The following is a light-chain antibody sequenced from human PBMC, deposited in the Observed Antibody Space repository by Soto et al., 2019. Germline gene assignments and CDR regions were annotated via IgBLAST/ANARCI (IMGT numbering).Light chain of an antibody. Sequence: QSALTQSASVSGSPGQSITISCTGTSSDVGGYNYVSWYQQHPGKAPKLMIYEVNNRPSGVSNRFSGSKSGNTASLSISGLQAEDEADYYCSAYTSNSTRVFGTGTKLTVL. V-gene: IGLV2-14*01. CDR3: SAYTSNSTRV. CDR2: EVN. CDR1: SSDVGGYNY. J-gene: IGLJ1*01.